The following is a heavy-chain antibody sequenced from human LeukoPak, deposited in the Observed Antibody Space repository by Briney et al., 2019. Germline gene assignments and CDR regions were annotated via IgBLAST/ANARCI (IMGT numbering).Heavy chain of an antibody. CDR1: GFTFSSYA. CDR2: ISGSGGST. V-gene: IGHV3-23*01. J-gene: IGHJ4*02. D-gene: IGHD3-10*01. CDR3: ARDSVSPLWFGELSYYFDY. Sequence: GGSLRLSCAASGFTFSSYAMSWVRQAPGKGLEWVSAISGSGGSTYYADSVRGRFTISRDNAKNSLYLQMNSLRAEDTAVYYCARDSVSPLWFGELSYYFDYWGQGTLVTVSS.